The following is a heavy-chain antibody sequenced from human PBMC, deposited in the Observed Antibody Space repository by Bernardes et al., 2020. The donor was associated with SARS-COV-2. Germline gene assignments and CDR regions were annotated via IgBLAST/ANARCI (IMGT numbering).Heavy chain of an antibody. CDR3: TRTLIIRIVDWHGGMDV. Sequence: GGSLRLSCAVSGFTFSDHNMDWVRQAPGKGLEWVGRSRNKGDSYSTEYAASVKGRFSISRDESRNSLTLQMNNLKTEDTAVYYCTRTLIIRIVDWHGGMDVWGQGTTVTVSS. CDR1: GFTFSDHN. D-gene: IGHD3-3*01. J-gene: IGHJ6*02. CDR2: SRNKGDSYST. V-gene: IGHV3-72*01.